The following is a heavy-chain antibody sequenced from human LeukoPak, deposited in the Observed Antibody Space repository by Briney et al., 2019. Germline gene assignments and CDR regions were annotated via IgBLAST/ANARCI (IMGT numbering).Heavy chain of an antibody. J-gene: IGHJ6*03. CDR2: IRYDGSNK. Sequence: GGSLRLSCAASGFTFDDYGMSWVRQAPGKGLEWVAFIRYDGSNKYYADSVKGRFTISRDNSKNTLYLQMNSLRAEDTAVYYCAKDHRHYYDSSGYYDYYYYYMDVWGKGTTVTVSS. D-gene: IGHD3-22*01. CDR1: GFTFDDYG. V-gene: IGHV3-30*02. CDR3: AKDHRHYYDSSGYYDYYYYYMDV.